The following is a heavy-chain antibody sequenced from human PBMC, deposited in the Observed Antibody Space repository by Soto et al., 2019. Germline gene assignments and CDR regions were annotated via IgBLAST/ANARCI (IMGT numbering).Heavy chain of an antibody. CDR1: GYTFTGYY. CDR3: ARDFPVTYYYDSSGQDDY. Sequence: GASVKVSCKASGYTFTGYYMHWVRQAPGQGLEWMGWINPNSGGTNYAQKFQGWVTMTRDTSTSTAYMELRSLRSDDTAVYYCARDFPVTYYYDSSGQDDYWGQGTLVTVSS. D-gene: IGHD3-22*01. CDR2: INPNSGGT. V-gene: IGHV1-2*04. J-gene: IGHJ4*02.